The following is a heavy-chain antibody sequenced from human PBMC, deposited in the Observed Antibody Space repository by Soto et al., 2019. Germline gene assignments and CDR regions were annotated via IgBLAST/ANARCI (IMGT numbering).Heavy chain of an antibody. CDR3: ASEVPFYYGSGSVDY. V-gene: IGHV1-3*01. D-gene: IGHD3-10*01. Sequence: QVQLVQSGAEVKKPGASVKVSCKASGYTFTSYAMHWVRQAPGQRLEWMGWINAGNGNTKYSQKFQGRVTITRDTSASTAYMELSSLRSEDTAVYYCASEVPFYYGSGSVDYRGQGTLVTVSS. CDR2: INAGNGNT. J-gene: IGHJ4*02. CDR1: GYTFTSYA.